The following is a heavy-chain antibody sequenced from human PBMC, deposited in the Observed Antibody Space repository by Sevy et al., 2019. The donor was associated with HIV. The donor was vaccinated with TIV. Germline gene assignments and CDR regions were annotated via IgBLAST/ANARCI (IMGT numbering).Heavy chain of an antibody. CDR3: VKEGGGEGGDH. J-gene: IGHJ4*02. D-gene: IGHD2-21*01. CDR2: IQYDGSNK. CDR1: GFSYSSYG. Sequence: GGSLRLSCAASGFSYSSYGMHWVRQAPGNGLEWVAYIQYDGSNKDYADSVKGRFTISRDNSKNTLDLQMNSLRVEDTAVYYCVKEGGGEGGDHLGQGTMVTVSS. V-gene: IGHV3-30*02.